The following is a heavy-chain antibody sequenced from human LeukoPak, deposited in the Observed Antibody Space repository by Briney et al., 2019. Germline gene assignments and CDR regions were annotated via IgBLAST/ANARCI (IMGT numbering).Heavy chain of an antibody. CDR3: ATSESQTRFDY. CDR1: GYSFTTYW. V-gene: IGHV5-51*01. J-gene: IGHJ4*02. D-gene: IGHD1/OR15-1a*01. CDR2: IFPGDSDT. Sequence: GESLKISCKGSGYSFTTYWIGWVRQLPGKGLEWIGIIFPGDSDTTYSPSLQGQVTISADKSINTAYLQWSSLRASDTAMYYCATSESQTRFDYWGQGTPVTVSS.